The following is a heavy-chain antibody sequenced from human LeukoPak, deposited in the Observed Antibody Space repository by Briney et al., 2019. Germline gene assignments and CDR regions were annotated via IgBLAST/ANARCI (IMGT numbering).Heavy chain of an antibody. Sequence: SVKVSCKASGGTFSSYAISWVRQAPGQGLEWMGGIIPIFGTANYAQKSQGRVTITADKSTSTAYMELSSLRSEDTAVYYCARGVVAATPYAFDIWGQGTMVTVSS. CDR3: ARGVVAATPYAFDI. CDR1: GGTFSSYA. V-gene: IGHV1-69*06. CDR2: IIPIFGTA. D-gene: IGHD2-15*01. J-gene: IGHJ3*02.